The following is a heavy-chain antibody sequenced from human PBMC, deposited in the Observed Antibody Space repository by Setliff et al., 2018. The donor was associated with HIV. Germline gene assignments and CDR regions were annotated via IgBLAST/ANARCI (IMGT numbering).Heavy chain of an antibody. D-gene: IGHD4-17*01. V-gene: IGHV4-38-2*01. J-gene: IGHJ4*02. CDR3: ARHKTHDYDGNSVYFDF. Sequence: SLTFVVSGYSISNTGHYWGWIRQPPGKGLEWIGSIYHTGDTYDNPSLKNRVTISRDTSKDRFSLNLRSVTAADTAIYYCARHKTHDYDGNSVYFDFWGQGILVNVSS. CDR2: IYHTGDT. CDR1: GYSISNTGHY.